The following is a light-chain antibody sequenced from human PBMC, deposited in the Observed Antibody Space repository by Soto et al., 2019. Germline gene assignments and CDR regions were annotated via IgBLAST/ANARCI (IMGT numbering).Light chain of an antibody. CDR2: RNN. J-gene: IGLJ1*01. CDR3: AARDDSLSCGI. V-gene: IGLV1-47*01. Sequence: QSVLTQPPSASGTPGQRVTISCSGSSSNIGSNYVYWYQQLPGTAPKLLIYRNNQRPSGVPDRFSGSKSGTSASLAISGLRSEDEADYYCAARDDSLSCGIFGTGTKVTVL. CDR1: SSNIGSNY.